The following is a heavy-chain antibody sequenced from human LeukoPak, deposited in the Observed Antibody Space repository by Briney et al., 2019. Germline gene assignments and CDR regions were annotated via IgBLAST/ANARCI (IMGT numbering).Heavy chain of an antibody. D-gene: IGHD6-6*01. Sequence: GGSLRLSCAASGFTFSSYSMNWVRQAPGKGLEWVSSISSSSSYIYYTDSVKGRFTISRDNAKNSLYLQMNSLRAEDTAVYYCAREGIAARRGIDYWGQGTLVTVSS. CDR3: AREGIAARRGIDY. CDR2: ISSSSSYI. CDR1: GFTFSSYS. J-gene: IGHJ4*02. V-gene: IGHV3-21*01.